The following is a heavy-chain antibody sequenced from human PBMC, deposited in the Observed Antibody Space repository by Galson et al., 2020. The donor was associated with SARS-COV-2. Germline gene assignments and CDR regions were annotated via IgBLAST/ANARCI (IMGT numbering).Heavy chain of an antibody. V-gene: IGHV4-61*02. Sequence: NPSETLSLTCTVAGGSITHGNYYWSWVRQPAGKGLEWIGRIYATGSTIYNPYLTTRLTISVDTSQNQFSLKVRSVTAADTALYYCARFGYYNILTGHYTYDFDNWGQGTLVTVSS. D-gene: IGHD3-9*01. CDR3: ARFGYYNILTGHYTYDFDN. CDR1: GGSITHGNYY. J-gene: IGHJ4*02. CDR2: IYATGST.